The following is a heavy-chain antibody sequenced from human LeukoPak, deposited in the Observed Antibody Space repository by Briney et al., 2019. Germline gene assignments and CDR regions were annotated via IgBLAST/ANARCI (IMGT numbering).Heavy chain of an antibody. D-gene: IGHD3-3*01. CDR1: GDSVSSNSAA. Sequence: SQTLSLTCAISGDSVSSNSAAWNWIRQSPSRGLEWLGRTYCRSKWYNDYAVSVKSRITINPDTSKNQFSLQLNSVTPEDTAVYYCARAYDFWSGYYGNWFDPWGQGTLVTVSS. V-gene: IGHV6-1*01. CDR2: TYCRSKWYN. J-gene: IGHJ5*02. CDR3: ARAYDFWSGYYGNWFDP.